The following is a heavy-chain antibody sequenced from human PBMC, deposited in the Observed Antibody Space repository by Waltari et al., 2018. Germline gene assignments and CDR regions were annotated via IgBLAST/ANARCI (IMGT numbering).Heavy chain of an antibody. CDR3: ARHWKRNGYRFDP. D-gene: IGHD5-12*01. CDR2: IYYSGNT. CDR1: GDSISRSSYY. Sequence: QLQLQASGPGLVTPSETLSLTCTVSGDSISRSSYYWGWIRQSPGKGLEWIGTIYYSGNTYYNPTLKSRVTISGDTSKNQFSLKLSSVTAADTAVYYCARHWKRNGYRFDPWGQGTLVTVSS. J-gene: IGHJ5*02. V-gene: IGHV4-39*01.